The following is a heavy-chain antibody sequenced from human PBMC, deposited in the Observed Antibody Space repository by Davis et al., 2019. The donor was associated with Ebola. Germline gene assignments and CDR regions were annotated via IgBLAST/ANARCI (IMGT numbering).Heavy chain of an antibody. J-gene: IGHJ4*02. V-gene: IGHV3-30-3*01. CDR2: ISYDGSKT. CDR3: ARALGLGLGAGD. CDR1: GLTFSSSA. Sequence: GGSLRLSCAASGLTFSSSAVHWVRQAPGKGLEWVAVISYDGSKTYYADSVKGRFSFSRDNSKNTVYLQMSSLRPDDTAVYYCARALGLGLGAGDWGQGSLVTVSS. D-gene: IGHD3/OR15-3a*01.